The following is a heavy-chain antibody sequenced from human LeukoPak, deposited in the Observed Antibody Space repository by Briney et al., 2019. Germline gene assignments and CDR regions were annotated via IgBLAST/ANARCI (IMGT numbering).Heavy chain of an antibody. J-gene: IGHJ5*02. CDR2: IYYSGSI. Sequence: PSETLSLTCTVSGGSITSFHWSWIRQPPGKGLEWIGYIYYSGSINYNPSLKSRVTISVDTSKNQFSLKLTSVTAADTAVYYCARDRCSGDSCYGWIDPWGQGTLVTVSS. CDR3: ARDRCSGDSCYGWIDP. V-gene: IGHV4-59*01. D-gene: IGHD2-15*01. CDR1: GGSITSFH.